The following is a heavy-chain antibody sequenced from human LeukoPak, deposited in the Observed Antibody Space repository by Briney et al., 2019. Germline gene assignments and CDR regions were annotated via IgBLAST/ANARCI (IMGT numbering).Heavy chain of an antibody. CDR3: AKSTAPCSRGSCYSALES. V-gene: IGHV3-23*01. Sequence: VQPGGSLRLSCAASGFTFRSYVMSWVRLAPGKELEWVSGLNTDGAWIYYADSVKGRFTISRDNSENTLYLQMNSLRVEDTAIYYCAKSTAPCSRGSCYSALESWGQGTLVTVSS. CDR2: LNTDGAWI. D-gene: IGHD2-15*01. CDR1: GFTFRSYV. J-gene: IGHJ4*02.